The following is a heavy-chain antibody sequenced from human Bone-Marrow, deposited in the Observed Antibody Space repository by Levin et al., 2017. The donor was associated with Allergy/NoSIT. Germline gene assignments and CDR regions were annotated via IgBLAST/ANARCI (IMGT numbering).Heavy chain of an antibody. D-gene: IGHD3-16*02. J-gene: IGHJ4*02. V-gene: IGHV3-15*07. CDR1: GFTFSNAW. CDR2: IKSKTDGGTT. CDR3: TTYPMITFGGVIVPFDY. Sequence: GGSLRLSCAASGFTFSNAWMNWVRQAPGKGLEWVGRIKSKTDGGTTDYAAPVKGRFTISRDDSKNTLYLQMNSLKTEDTAVYYCTTYPMITFGGVIVPFDYWGQGTLVTVSS.